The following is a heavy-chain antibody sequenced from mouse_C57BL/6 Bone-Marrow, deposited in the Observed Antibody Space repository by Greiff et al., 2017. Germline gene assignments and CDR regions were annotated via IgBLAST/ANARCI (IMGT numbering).Heavy chain of an antibody. J-gene: IGHJ3*01. Sequence: VQLQQPGAELVKPGASVKLSCKASGYTFTSYWMHWVKQRPGQGLEWIGMIHPTSGSTNYNEKFKSKATLTVDKSSSTAYMQLSSLTSEDSAVYYCAYDYEAWFAYWGQGTLVTVSA. V-gene: IGHV1-64*01. CDR3: AYDYEAWFAY. CDR2: IHPTSGST. CDR1: GYTFTSYW. D-gene: IGHD2-4*01.